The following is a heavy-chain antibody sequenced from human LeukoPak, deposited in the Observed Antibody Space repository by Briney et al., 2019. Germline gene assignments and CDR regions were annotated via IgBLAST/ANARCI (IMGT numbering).Heavy chain of an antibody. V-gene: IGHV4-59*01. CDR3: ARDGCSGGSCYRDYYGMDV. Sequence: SETLSLTCTVSGGSISSYYWSWIRQPPGKGLDWIGYIYYSGSTNYNPSLKSRVTISVDTSKNQLSLKLSSVTAADTAVYYCARDGCSGGSCYRDYYGMDVWGQGTTVTVSS. CDR1: GGSISSYY. CDR2: IYYSGST. J-gene: IGHJ6*02. D-gene: IGHD2-15*01.